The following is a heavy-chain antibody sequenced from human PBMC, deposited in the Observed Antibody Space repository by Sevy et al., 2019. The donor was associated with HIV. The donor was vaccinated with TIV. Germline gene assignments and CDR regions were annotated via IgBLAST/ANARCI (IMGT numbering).Heavy chain of an antibody. D-gene: IGHD2-15*01. Sequence: GGSLRLSCAASGFTFSNAWMSWVRQAPGKGLEWVGRIKSKTDGGTTDYAAPVKGRFTISRDDSKNTLYLQMNSLKTEDTAVYYCTTLGYCSGGSCYGGNWFDPWGRGTLVTVSS. CDR2: IKSKTDGGTT. CDR1: GFTFSNAW. V-gene: IGHV3-15*01. CDR3: TTLGYCSGGSCYGGNWFDP. J-gene: IGHJ5*02.